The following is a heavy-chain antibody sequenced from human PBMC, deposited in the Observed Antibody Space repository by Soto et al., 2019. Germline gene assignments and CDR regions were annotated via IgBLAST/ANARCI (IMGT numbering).Heavy chain of an antibody. J-gene: IGHJ6*02. CDR1: GFTFSSYA. Sequence: GGSLRLSCAASGFTFSSYAMSWVRQAPGKGLEWVSAISGSGGSTYYADSVKGRFTISRDNPKNTLYLQMNSLRAEDTAVYYCAKDFGSTRPDYYYYGMDVWGQGTTVTIS. V-gene: IGHV3-23*01. CDR2: ISGSGGST. D-gene: IGHD2-2*01. CDR3: AKDFGSTRPDYYYYGMDV.